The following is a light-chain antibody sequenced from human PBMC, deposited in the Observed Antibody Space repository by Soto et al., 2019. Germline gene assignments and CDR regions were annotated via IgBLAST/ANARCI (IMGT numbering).Light chain of an antibody. Sequence: DIQMTQSPSSVSASVGGRVTITCRASQDIRNELAWYQHKPGKAPKRLIYVASTLQSGVPSRFSSSASGTEVTLTIRSLQPEDSATYYCLQHNNYPPLTFGGGTKVEIK. CDR1: QDIRNE. CDR3: LQHNNYPPLT. J-gene: IGKJ4*01. V-gene: IGKV1-17*01. CDR2: VAS.